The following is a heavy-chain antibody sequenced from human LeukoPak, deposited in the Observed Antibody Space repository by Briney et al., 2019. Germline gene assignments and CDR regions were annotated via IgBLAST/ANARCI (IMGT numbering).Heavy chain of an antibody. CDR2: INAGNGNT. CDR3: ARDQVWSSGQKAAFDY. V-gene: IGHV1-3*01. D-gene: IGHD6-19*01. J-gene: IGHJ4*02. CDR1: GYTFTSYA. Sequence: ASVKVSCKASGYTFTSYAMHWVRQAPGQRLEWMGWINAGNGNTKYSQKFQGRVTITRDTSASTAYMELSSLRSEDTAVYYCARDQVWSSGQKAAFDYWGQGTLVTVSS.